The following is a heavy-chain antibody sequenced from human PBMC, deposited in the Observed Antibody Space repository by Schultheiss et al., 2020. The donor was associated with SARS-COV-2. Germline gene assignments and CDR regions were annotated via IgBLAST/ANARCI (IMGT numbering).Heavy chain of an antibody. V-gene: IGHV3-66*01. CDR3: ARDRAAYYDFWSGSDY. Sequence: GGSLRLSCAASGFTFSDYYMTWIRQAPGKGLEWVSVIYSGGSTYYADSVKGRFTISRHNSRNTLYLQMNSLRAEDTAVYYCARDRAAYYDFWSGSDYWGQGTLVTVSS. CDR1: GFTFSDYY. D-gene: IGHD3-3*01. CDR2: IYSGGST. J-gene: IGHJ4*02.